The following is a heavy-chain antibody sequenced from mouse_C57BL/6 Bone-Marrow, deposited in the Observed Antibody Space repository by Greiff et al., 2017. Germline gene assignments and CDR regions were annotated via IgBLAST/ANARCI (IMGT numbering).Heavy chain of an antibody. CDR3: ARDLFYYGFAY. V-gene: IGHV5-4*01. D-gene: IGHD2-1*01. CDR2: ISDGGSYT. J-gene: IGHJ3*01. Sequence: EVKPVESGGGLVKPGGSLKLSCAASGFTFSSYAMSWVRQTPEKRLEWVATISDGGSYTYYPDNVKGRFTISRDNAKNNLYLQMSHLKSEDTAMYYCARDLFYYGFAYWGQGTLVTVSA. CDR1: GFTFSSYA.